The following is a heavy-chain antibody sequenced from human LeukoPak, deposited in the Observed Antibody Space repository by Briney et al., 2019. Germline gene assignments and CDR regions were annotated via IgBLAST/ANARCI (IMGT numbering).Heavy chain of an antibody. J-gene: IGHJ3*02. D-gene: IGHD2-15*01. Sequence: SETLSLTCAVYGGSFSGYYWSWIRQPPGKGLEWIGEINHSGSTNYNPSLKSRVTISVDTSKNQFSLKLSSVTAADTAVYYCARRGIFIPHAFDIWGQGTMVTVSS. CDR1: GGSFSGYY. CDR3: ARRGIFIPHAFDI. CDR2: INHSGST. V-gene: IGHV4-34*01.